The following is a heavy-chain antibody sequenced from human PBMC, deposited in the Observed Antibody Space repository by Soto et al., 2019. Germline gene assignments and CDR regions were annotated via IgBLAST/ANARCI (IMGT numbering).Heavy chain of an antibody. CDR1: GFTLSSYG. Sequence: PGGSLRLSCAASGFTLSSYGMHWVRQAPGKGLEWVAVISYDGSNKYYADSVKGRVTISRDDSKHMLYLQMNSLRAEDTAVYYCAKRYSSGLDHYFDYWGQGTLVTVSS. D-gene: IGHD6-25*01. V-gene: IGHV3-30*18. J-gene: IGHJ4*02. CDR2: ISYDGSNK. CDR3: AKRYSSGLDHYFDY.